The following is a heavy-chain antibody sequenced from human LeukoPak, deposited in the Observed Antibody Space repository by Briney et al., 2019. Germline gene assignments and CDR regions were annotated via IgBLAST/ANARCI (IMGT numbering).Heavy chain of an antibody. CDR2: ISSISSYI. CDR1: GFTFSSDC. Sequence: GGCLRLSCAPSGFTFSSDCMNWVRQAAGSGMEWVSSISSISSYIYYADSVKGRFTISRDNAKNSLYLQMNSLRAEDTAVYYCARKHIVVVTAIRGNYYYYGMDVWGQGTTVTVSS. CDR3: ARKHIVVVTAIRGNYYYYGMDV. D-gene: IGHD2-21*02. V-gene: IGHV3-21*01. J-gene: IGHJ6*02.